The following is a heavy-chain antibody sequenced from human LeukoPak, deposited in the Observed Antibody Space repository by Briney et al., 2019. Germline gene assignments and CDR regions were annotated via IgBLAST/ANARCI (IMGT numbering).Heavy chain of an antibody. CDR1: GGSISSSNW. J-gene: IGHJ2*01. Sequence: PSGTLSLTCAVSGGSISSSNWWSWVRQPPGKGLEWIGEIYHSGSTNYNPSLKSRVTISVDKSKNQFSLKLSSVTAADTAVYYCARANLQQWLLGYFDLWGRGTLVTVSS. D-gene: IGHD6-19*01. CDR3: ARANLQQWLLGYFDL. V-gene: IGHV4-4*02. CDR2: IYHSGST.